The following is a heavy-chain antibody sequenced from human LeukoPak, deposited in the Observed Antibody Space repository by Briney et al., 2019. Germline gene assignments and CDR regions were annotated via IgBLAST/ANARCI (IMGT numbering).Heavy chain of an antibody. J-gene: IGHJ3*02. V-gene: IGHV3-21*01. CDR3: ARVMGVPDDAFDI. CDR2: ISSSSSYI. CDR1: GFTFSSYS. Sequence: GGSLRLSCAASGFTFSSYSMNWVRQAPGKGLEWVSSISSSSSYIYYADSVKGRFTISRDNAKNSLYLQMNSLRAEDTAVYYCARVMGVPDDAFDIWGQGTMVTVSS. D-gene: IGHD1-26*01.